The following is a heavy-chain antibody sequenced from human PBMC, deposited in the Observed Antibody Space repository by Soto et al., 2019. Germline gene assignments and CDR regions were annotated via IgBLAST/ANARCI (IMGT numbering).Heavy chain of an antibody. CDR3: AKDPRYCSGGSCYRVYFDY. V-gene: IGHV3-23*01. CDR2: ISGSGGST. CDR1: GFTFSSYA. J-gene: IGHJ4*02. D-gene: IGHD2-15*01. Sequence: GGSLRLSCAASGFTFSSYAMSWVRQAPGKGLEWVSAISGSGGSTYYADSVKGRFTISRDNSKNTLYLQMNSLRAEDTAVYYCAKDPRYCSGGSCYRVYFDYWGQGTLVTVSS.